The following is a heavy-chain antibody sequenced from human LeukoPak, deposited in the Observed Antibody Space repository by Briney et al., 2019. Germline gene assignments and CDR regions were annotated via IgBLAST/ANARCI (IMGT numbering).Heavy chain of an antibody. V-gene: IGHV3-23*01. CDR3: ARSGLSRFGF. CDR2: FSGSGGST. CDR1: GFTFSSYW. D-gene: IGHD2/OR15-2a*01. Sequence: GGSLRLSCAASGFTFSSYWMSWVRQAPGKGLQWVSAFSGSGGSTYYADSVKGRFTISRDNSRNTLYLQMNSLRAEDTAVYYCARSGLSRFGFWGQGTLVTVSS. J-gene: IGHJ4*02.